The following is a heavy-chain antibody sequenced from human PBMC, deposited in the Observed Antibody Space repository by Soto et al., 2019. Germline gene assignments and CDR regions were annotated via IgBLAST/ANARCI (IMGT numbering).Heavy chain of an antibody. Sequence: SETLSLTCAVYGGSFSGYYWSWIRQPPGKGLEWIGEINHSGSTNYNPSLKSRVTISVDTSKNQFSLKLSSVTAADTAVYYCARGRITMVRGVYYGIDVCGQGPTVTVYS. CDR2: INHSGST. D-gene: IGHD3-10*01. V-gene: IGHV4-34*01. CDR3: ARGRITMVRGVYYGIDV. CDR1: GGSFSGYY. J-gene: IGHJ6*02.